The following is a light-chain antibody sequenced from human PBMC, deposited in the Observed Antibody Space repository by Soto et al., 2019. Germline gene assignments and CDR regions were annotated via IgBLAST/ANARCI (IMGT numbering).Light chain of an antibody. CDR2: DVT. V-gene: IGLV2-14*01. Sequence: QSALTQPASVSGSPGQSITISCTGTSSDVGGYIYVSWYQQHPGKAPKLMIYDVTSRPSGVSYRFSGSKSGNTASLTISGLQAEDEAVYYCCSYTRTSNHYFFGSGTKVTVL. J-gene: IGLJ1*01. CDR1: SSDVGGYIY. CDR3: CSYTRTSNHYF.